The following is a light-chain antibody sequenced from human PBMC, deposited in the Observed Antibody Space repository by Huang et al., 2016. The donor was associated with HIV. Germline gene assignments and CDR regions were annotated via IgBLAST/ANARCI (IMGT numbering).Light chain of an antibody. CDR3: QQRSNWPLT. CDR1: QIVSRY. V-gene: IGKV3-11*01. J-gene: IGKJ4*01. Sequence: EIVLTQSPATLSLSPGERATLSCRASQIVSRYLAWYQQKPGKAPRLLIYDSSTRATGIPARFIGSGSGTDFTLTISSLEPEDFAVYYCQQRSNWPLTFGGGTKVEIK. CDR2: DSS.